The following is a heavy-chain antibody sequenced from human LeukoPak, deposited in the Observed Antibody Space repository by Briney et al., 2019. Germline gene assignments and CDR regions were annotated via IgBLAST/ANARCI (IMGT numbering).Heavy chain of an antibody. Sequence: VASVKVSCKASGYTFTSYGISWVRQAPGQGLEWMGWISAYNGNTNYAQKLQGRVTMTTDTSTSTAYMELRSLRSDDTAVYYCALNPDGKSYFDYWGQGTLVTVSS. D-gene: IGHD1-1*01. CDR3: ALNPDGKSYFDY. CDR1: GYTFTSYG. V-gene: IGHV1-18*01. CDR2: ISAYNGNT. J-gene: IGHJ4*02.